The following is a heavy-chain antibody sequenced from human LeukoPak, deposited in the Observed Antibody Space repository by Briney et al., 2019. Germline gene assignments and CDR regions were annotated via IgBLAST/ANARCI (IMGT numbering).Heavy chain of an antibody. V-gene: IGHV3-15*01. CDR3: TTADIVVVPAATGYNWFDP. Sequence: PGGSLRLSCAASGFTFSNAWMSWVRQAPGKGLEWVGRIKSKTDGGTTDYAAPVKGRFTISRDDSKNTLYLQMNSLKTEDTVVYYCTTADIVVVPAATGYNWFDPWGQGTLVTVSS. CDR1: GFTFSNAW. J-gene: IGHJ5*02. D-gene: IGHD2-2*01. CDR2: IKSKTDGGTT.